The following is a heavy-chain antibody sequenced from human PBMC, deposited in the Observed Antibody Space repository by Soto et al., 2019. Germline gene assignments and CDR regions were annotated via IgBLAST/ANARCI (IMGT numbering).Heavy chain of an antibody. V-gene: IGHV4-59*01. Sequence: ETQPLSWHVSGVPIDEYYWTGILPPPGRGLEWIGYILHRGGTNYNPSLKSRVTISADVSESLVSLTMTSVTDADTAHYYCARGIQPPTLSPWDVWGPGTSVTVSS. CDR1: GVPIDEYY. J-gene: IGHJ6*01. CDR2: ILHRGGT. D-gene: IGHD1-1*01. CDR3: ARGIQPPTLSPWDV.